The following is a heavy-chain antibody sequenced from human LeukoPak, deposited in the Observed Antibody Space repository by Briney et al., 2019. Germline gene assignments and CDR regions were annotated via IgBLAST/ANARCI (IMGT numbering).Heavy chain of an antibody. D-gene: IGHD2-2*01. V-gene: IGHV4-59*11. CDR2: IYYTGST. CDR1: GGSISSHY. CDR3: ARDSHCSSTSCYWDYYGMDV. J-gene: IGHJ6*02. Sequence: SETLSLTCTVSGGSISSHYWTWIRQTPGKGLEWIGYIYYTGSTNYNPSLKSRLTISLDRSKNQFSLKLSSVTAADTAVYYCARDSHCSSTSCYWDYYGMDVWGQGTTVTVSS.